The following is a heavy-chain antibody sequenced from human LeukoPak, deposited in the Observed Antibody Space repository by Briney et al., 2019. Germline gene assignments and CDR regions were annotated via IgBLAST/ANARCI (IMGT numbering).Heavy chain of an antibody. D-gene: IGHD6-13*01. CDR2: IIPIFGTA. Sequence: SVKVSCKASGGTFSSYAISWVRQAPGQGLEWVGGIIPIFGTANYAQKFQGRVTITADESTSTAYMELSSLRSEDTAVYYCARVPYSSSWFNFFDYWGQGTLVTVSS. CDR1: GGTFSSYA. J-gene: IGHJ4*02. CDR3: ARVPYSSSWFNFFDY. V-gene: IGHV1-69*13.